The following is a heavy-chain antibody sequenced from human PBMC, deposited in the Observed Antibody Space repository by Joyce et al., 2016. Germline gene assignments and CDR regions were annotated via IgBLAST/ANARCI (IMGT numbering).Heavy chain of an antibody. J-gene: IGHJ5*02. CDR2: INEDGSEK. Sequence: EVYLVESGGGLVQPGGSLRFSCAASGFSFRYFWMAWVRQAPGKGLEWVAQINEDGSEKNYMDSLRGRFTISRDNAKNSVDLQINSLRVEDTAVYYCTRGSGTGWFDPWGQGTLVTVSS. D-gene: IGHD6-13*01. CDR1: GFSFRYFW. V-gene: IGHV3-7*03. CDR3: TRGSGTGWFDP.